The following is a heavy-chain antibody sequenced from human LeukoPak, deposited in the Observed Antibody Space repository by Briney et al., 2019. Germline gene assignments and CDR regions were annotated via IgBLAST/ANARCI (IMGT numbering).Heavy chain of an antibody. Sequence: SETLSLTCAVYGGSFSGYYWGWIRQPPGKGLEGFGEINHSGSTNYNPSLKSRVTISVDTSKNQFSLKLSSVTAADTAGYYCARLTYDYGDYALGYWGQGTLVTVSS. V-gene: IGHV4-34*01. CDR1: GGSFSGYY. CDR2: INHSGST. J-gene: IGHJ4*02. D-gene: IGHD4-17*01. CDR3: ARLTYDYGDYALGY.